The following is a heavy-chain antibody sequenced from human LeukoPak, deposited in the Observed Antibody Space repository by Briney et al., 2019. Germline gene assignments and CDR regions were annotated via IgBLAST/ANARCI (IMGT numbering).Heavy chain of an antibody. CDR1: GFNFSKYI. Sequence: GGSLRLSCAASGFNFSKYIMTWVRQAPGKGLEWVSSLTASGANTYYADSVKGRFTISRDNSMNTLYLQMNSLRAEDTAVYYCRGFEGYCSSTSCINPNYWGQGTLVTVSS. CDR2: LTASGANT. CDR3: RGFEGYCSSTSCINPNY. V-gene: IGHV3-23*01. J-gene: IGHJ4*02. D-gene: IGHD2-2*01.